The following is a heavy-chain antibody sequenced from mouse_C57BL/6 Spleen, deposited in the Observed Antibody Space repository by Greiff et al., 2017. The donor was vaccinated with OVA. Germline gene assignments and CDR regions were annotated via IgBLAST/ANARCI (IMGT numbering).Heavy chain of an antibody. CDR2: INPNNGGT. CDR1: GYTFTDYN. D-gene: IGHD1-1*01. V-gene: IGHV1-18*01. J-gene: IGHJ3*01. CDR3: ARGRDYYGSTWLAY. Sequence: VQLQQSGPELVKPGASVKIPCKASGYTFTDYNMDWVKQSPGKSLEWIGDINPNNGGTIYNQKFKGKATLTVDKSSSTAYMELRSLTSEDTAVYYCARGRDYYGSTWLAYWGQGTLVTVSA.